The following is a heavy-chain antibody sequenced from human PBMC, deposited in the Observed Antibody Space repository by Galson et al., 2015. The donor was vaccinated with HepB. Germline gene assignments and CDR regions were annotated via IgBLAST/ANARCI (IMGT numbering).Heavy chain of an antibody. CDR2: IKTGNGDT. CDR3: ARDLQEYPDYSDLLDWFDP. V-gene: IGHV1-3*04. CDR1: GYRFTTYA. Sequence: SVKVSCKASGYRFTTYAMHWMRQAPGQSLEWMGWIKTGNGDTKYSQKFQGRLTLARDTSASTVSMELSSLIYEDTAIYYCARDLQEYPDYSDLLDWFDPWGQGTLVTVSS. D-gene: IGHD4-17*01. J-gene: IGHJ5*02.